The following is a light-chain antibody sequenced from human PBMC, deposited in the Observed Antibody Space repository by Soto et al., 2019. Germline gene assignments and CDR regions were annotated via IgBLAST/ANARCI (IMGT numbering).Light chain of an antibody. Sequence: ERVMTQSPATLSVSPGERATLSCRASQSLSSNLAWYQQKPGQAPRLLIYGASTRATGIPARFSGSGSGTEFTRSISSLQSEDFAVYYCQQDNGCPPLFGPGTKVDIK. CDR3: QQDNGCPPL. V-gene: IGKV3-15*01. CDR2: GAS. CDR1: QSLSSN. J-gene: IGKJ3*01.